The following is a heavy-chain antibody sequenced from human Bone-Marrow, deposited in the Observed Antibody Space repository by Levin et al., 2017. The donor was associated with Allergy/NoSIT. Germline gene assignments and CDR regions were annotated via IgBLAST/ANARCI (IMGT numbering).Heavy chain of an antibody. V-gene: IGHV3-48*02. D-gene: IGHD4-17*01. CDR1: GFTFSSYS. Sequence: GGSLRLSCAASGFTFSSYSMNWVRQAPGKGLEWVSYISSSSSTIYYADSVKGRFTISRDNAKNSLCLQMNSLRDEDTAVYYCAAFRKYGDYGDQGFDSWGQGTLVTVSS. CDR3: AAFRKYGDYGDQGFDS. CDR2: ISSSSSTI. J-gene: IGHJ4*02.